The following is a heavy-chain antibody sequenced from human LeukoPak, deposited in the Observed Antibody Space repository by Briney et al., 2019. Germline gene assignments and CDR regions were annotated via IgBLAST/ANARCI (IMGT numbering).Heavy chain of an antibody. CDR1: GGTFSSYA. D-gene: IGHD2-2*01. V-gene: IGHV1-18*01. CDR2: INTHNGDT. Sequence: GASVKVSCKASGGTFSSYAISWVRQAPGQGLEWMGWINTHNGDTNCTQQLQGRVTMTTDTSTSTAYMELRSLRSDDTAVYYCARSLNTSLIDYWGQGTLVTVSS. J-gene: IGHJ4*02. CDR3: ARSLNTSLIDY.